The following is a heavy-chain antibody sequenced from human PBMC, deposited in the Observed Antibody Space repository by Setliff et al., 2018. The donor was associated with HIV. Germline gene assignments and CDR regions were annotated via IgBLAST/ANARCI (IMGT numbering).Heavy chain of an antibody. CDR3: AHNRDHTGPYFYDY. CDR2: IYWNDDK. D-gene: IGHD2-2*02. CDR1: GFSLTTSGVG. Sequence: SGPTLVNPTQTLTLTCTFSGFSLTTSGVGVGWFRQPPGEALEWLALIYWNDDKRYNPSLKSRLTITKDTSKKQVVLTLTNTDPVDAATYYCAHNRDHTGPYFYDYWGQGARVTVSS. J-gene: IGHJ4*02. V-gene: IGHV2-5*01.